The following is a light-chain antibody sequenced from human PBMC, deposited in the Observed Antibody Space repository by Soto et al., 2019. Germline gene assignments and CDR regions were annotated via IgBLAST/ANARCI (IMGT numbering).Light chain of an antibody. CDR1: SSNIGAGYD. J-gene: IGLJ3*02. Sequence: QSVLTQPPSVSGAPGQRVTISCTGSSSNIGAGYDVHWYQQLPGTAPKLLIYGNSKRPSGVPDRFSGSKSGTSPSLAITGLQAEDEADYYCQSYDSSLSGSRVFGGGTKLTVL. CDR3: QSYDSSLSGSRV. CDR2: GNS. V-gene: IGLV1-40*01.